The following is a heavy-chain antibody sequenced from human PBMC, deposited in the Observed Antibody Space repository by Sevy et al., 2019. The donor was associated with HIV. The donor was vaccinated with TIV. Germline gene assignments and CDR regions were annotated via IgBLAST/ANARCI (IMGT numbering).Heavy chain of an antibody. V-gene: IGHV3-30*18. D-gene: IGHD6-13*01. Sequence: GESLKISCAASGFTFSSYGMHWVRQAPGKGLEWVAVISYDGSNKYYADSVKGRFTISRDNSKNTLYLQMNSLRAEDTAVYYCAKDAYSSSWYGLYYYYYGMDVWGQGTTVTVSS. J-gene: IGHJ6*02. CDR1: GFTFSSYG. CDR2: ISYDGSNK. CDR3: AKDAYSSSWYGLYYYYYGMDV.